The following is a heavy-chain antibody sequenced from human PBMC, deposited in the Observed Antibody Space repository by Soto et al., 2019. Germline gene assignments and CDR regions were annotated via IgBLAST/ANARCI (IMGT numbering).Heavy chain of an antibody. V-gene: IGHV3-23*01. J-gene: IGHJ3*02. CDR1: GFTFSNYA. D-gene: IGHD3-22*01. CDR2: ISGGGGNT. CDR3: AKKDGTDGYYDAFDI. Sequence: EVQLLESGGGLVQPGGSLRLSCTASGFTFSNYAMSWVRQAPGKGLEWVSSISGGGGNTYYADSVKGRFTISRDNSKNTLLLQMNSLRVEDTALYYCAKKDGTDGYYDAFDIWGRGTMVTVSS.